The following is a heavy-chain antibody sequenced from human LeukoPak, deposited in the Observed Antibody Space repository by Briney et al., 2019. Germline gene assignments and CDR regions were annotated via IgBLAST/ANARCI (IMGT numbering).Heavy chain of an antibody. CDR1: GGSFSGYY. Sequence: TSETLSLTCAVYGGSFSGYYWSWIRQPPGKGLEWIGEINHSGSTNYNPSLKSRVTKSVDTSKNQFSLKLSSVTAADTAVYHCARGGIAAAGVAYYYYYGMDVWGQGTTVTVSS. V-gene: IGHV4-34*01. J-gene: IGHJ6*02. D-gene: IGHD6-13*01. CDR2: INHSGST. CDR3: ARGGIAAAGVAYYYYYGMDV.